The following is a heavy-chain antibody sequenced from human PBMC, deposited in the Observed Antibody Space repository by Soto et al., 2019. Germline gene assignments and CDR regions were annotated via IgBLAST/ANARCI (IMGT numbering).Heavy chain of an antibody. D-gene: IGHD3-22*01. Sequence: PGEALKISCRGSGFNFNSYWVGWGRQRPGKGLEWRGMIYPGDCDRRYSPSFQGEVTISADKSRNNAYVQWRSLKASDTPIYFCPIRIYESPPAALGFDYLGQGTLVTVSS. V-gene: IGHV5-51*01. CDR1: GFNFNSYW. CDR3: PIRIYESPPAALGFDY. CDR2: IYPGDCDR. J-gene: IGHJ4*02.